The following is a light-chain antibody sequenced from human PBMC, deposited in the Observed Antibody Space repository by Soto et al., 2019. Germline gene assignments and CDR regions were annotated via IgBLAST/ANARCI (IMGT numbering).Light chain of an antibody. V-gene: IGKV3-20*01. J-gene: IGKJ1*01. CDR1: QSVSNNY. CDR2: GAS. CDR3: QQYGRSPLT. Sequence: IVLTLSPCTLALSPGEIATLSCRASQSVSNNYLAWYQQKPGQAPRLLIYGASNRATGIPDRFSGSGSGTEFTLTISSLQSEDFALYYCQQYGRSPLTFGQGTKVDIK.